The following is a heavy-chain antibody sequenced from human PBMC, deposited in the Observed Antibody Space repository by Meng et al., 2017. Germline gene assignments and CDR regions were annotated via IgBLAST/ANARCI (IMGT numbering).Heavy chain of an antibody. D-gene: IGHD3-3*01. CDR2: ISSSGSTI. J-gene: IGHJ4*02. CDR1: GFTFSSYE. CDR3: ARAGYYDFWSGYSRQYYFDY. V-gene: IGHV3-48*03. Sequence: GESLKISCAASGFTFSSYEMNWVRQAPGKGLEWGSYISSSGSTICYADSVKGRFTISRDNAKNSLYLQMNSLRAEDTAVYYCARAGYYDFWSGYSRQYYFDYWGQGTLVTVSS.